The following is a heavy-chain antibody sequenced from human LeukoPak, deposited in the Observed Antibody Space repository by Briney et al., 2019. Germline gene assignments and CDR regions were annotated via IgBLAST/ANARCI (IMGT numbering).Heavy chain of an antibody. D-gene: IGHD3-22*01. J-gene: IGHJ3*02. Sequence: PGRSLRLSCAASGFTFDDYAMYWVRLAPGKGLEWVSGISWTSDTIGYADSVKGRFTISRDNAKNSLYLQMNSLRAEDTALYYCAKCRYHYDSHDAFDIWGQGTMVTVSS. CDR2: ISWTSDTI. CDR1: GFTFDDYA. CDR3: AKCRYHYDSHDAFDI. V-gene: IGHV3-9*01.